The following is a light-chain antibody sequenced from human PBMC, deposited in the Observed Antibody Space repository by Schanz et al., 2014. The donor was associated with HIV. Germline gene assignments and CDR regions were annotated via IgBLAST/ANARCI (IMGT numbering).Light chain of an antibody. Sequence: QSALTQPASVSGSPGQSIAISCTGTSSDVGGYNYVSWYQQHPGKAPKLMVYDVNYRPSGVSNRFSGSKSGNTASLTISGLQAEDEADYYCSSYTSSDTPLVFGTGTKLTVL. J-gene: IGLJ1*01. CDR1: SSDVGGYNY. V-gene: IGLV2-14*03. CDR3: SSYTSSDTPLV. CDR2: DVN.